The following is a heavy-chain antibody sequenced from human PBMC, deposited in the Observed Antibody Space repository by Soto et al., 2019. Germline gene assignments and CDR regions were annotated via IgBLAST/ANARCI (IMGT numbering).Heavy chain of an antibody. CDR3: ARGRSGSYYDAPDAFDI. V-gene: IGHV1-69*01. CDR1: GGTFSSYA. Sequence: QVQPVQSGAEVKKPGSSVKVSCKASGGTFSSYAISWVRQAPGQGLEWMGGIIPILGTANYAQEFQGRVTMTADESTSTAYMGLSSLRSEDTAVYYCARGRSGSYYDAPDAFDIWGQGTMVTVSS. CDR2: IIPILGTA. D-gene: IGHD1-26*01. J-gene: IGHJ3*02.